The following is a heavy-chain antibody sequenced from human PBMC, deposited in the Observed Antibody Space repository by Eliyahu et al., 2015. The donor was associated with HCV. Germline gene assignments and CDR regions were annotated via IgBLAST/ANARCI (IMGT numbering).Heavy chain of an antibody. Sequence: QVQLQESGPGLVKPSETLSLTCTVXGGSISSYYWSWIRQPAGKGLEWIGRIYTSGSTNYNPSLKSRVTMSVDTSKNQFSLKLSSVTAADTAVYYCARIPAPVAAPYYFDYWGQGTLVTVSS. CDR3: ARIPAPVAAPYYFDY. D-gene: IGHD6-13*01. CDR1: GGSISSYY. V-gene: IGHV4-4*07. CDR2: IYTSGST. J-gene: IGHJ4*02.